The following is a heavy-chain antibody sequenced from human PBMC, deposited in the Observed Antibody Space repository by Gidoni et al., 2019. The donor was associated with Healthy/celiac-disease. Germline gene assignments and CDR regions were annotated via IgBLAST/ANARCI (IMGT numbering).Heavy chain of an antibody. J-gene: IGHJ3*02. CDR2: IYPGDSDT. Sequence: EVQLVQSGAEVKTPGESLKIFCKGSGSSFTSSWIGWVRQMPGKGLEWMGIIYPGDSDTRYSPSFQGQVNISADKSISTAYLQWSSLKASDTAMYYCARSIRRGIVATMDAFDIWGQGTMVTVSS. CDR1: GSSFTSSW. V-gene: IGHV5-51*01. CDR3: ARSIRRGIVATMDAFDI. D-gene: IGHD5-12*01.